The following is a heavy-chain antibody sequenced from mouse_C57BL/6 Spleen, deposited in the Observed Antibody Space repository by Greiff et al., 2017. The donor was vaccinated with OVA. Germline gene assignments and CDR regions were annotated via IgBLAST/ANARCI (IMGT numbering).Heavy chain of an antibody. Sequence: EVQLQQSGAELVRPGASVKLSCTASGFNIKDYYMHWVKQRPEQGLEWIGRIDPEDGDTEYAPKFQGKATMTADTSSNTAYLQLSSLTSEDTAVYYCTTYYGSSYSYWYFDVWGTGTTVTVSS. D-gene: IGHD1-1*01. J-gene: IGHJ1*03. CDR1: GFNIKDYY. V-gene: IGHV14-1*01. CDR2: IDPEDGDT. CDR3: TTYYGSSYSYWYFDV.